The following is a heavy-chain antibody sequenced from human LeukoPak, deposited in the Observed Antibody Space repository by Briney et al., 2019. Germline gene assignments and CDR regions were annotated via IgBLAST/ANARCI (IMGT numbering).Heavy chain of an antibody. D-gene: IGHD3-22*01. V-gene: IGHV4-39*01. CDR2: IYYSGST. CDR3: ARQTEITMIVVVPDWFDP. J-gene: IGHJ5*02. CDR1: GGSISSSSYY. Sequence: PSETLSLTCTVSGGSISSSSYYWGWIRQPPGKGLEWIGSIYYSGSTYYSPSLKSRVTVSVDTSKNQFSLKLSSVTAADTAVYYCARQTEITMIVVVPDWFDPWGQGTLVTVSS.